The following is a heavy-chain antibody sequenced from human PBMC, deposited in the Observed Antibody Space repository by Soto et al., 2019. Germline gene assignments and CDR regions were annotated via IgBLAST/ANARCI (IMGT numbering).Heavy chain of an antibody. CDR2: IYYSGST. Sequence: SETLSLTCTVSGGSISSYYWSWIRQPPGKGLEWIGYIYYSGSTNYNPSLKSRVTISVATSKSQFSLKLSSVTAADTAVYYCARDHTGYINFDYGRQGTLVTGSS. CDR3: ARDHTGYINFDY. V-gene: IGHV4-59*01. CDR1: GGSISSYY. D-gene: IGHD3-9*01. J-gene: IGHJ4*02.